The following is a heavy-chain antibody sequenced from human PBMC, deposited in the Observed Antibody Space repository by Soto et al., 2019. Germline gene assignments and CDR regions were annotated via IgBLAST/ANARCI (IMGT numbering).Heavy chain of an antibody. J-gene: IGHJ6*03. V-gene: IGHV4-34*01. D-gene: IGHD2-2*01. CDR2: INHSGST. CDR3: ARGTFIVVVPAAMAPDYYYYMDV. CDR1: GGSFSGYY. Sequence: SETMSLTCAVYGGSFSGYYWSWIRQPPGKGLEWIGEINHSGSTNYNPSPKSRVTISVDTSKNQFSLKLSSVTAADTAVYYCARGTFIVVVPAAMAPDYYYYMDVWGKGTTVTVSS.